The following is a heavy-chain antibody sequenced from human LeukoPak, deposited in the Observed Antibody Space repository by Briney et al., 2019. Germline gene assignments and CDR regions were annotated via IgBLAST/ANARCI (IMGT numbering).Heavy chain of an antibody. CDR2: ISGSDNTI. V-gene: IGHV3-48*02. CDR1: GFTFSSYS. D-gene: IGHD5-12*01. CDR3: ARVHRGYSFGRLDY. J-gene: IGHJ4*02. Sequence: GGSLRLSCAASGFTFSSYSMYWVRQAPGKGLEWVSYISGSDNTIYYADSVKGRFTISRDNARNSLYPQMNSLRDEDTAVYYCARVHRGYSFGRLDYWGQGTLVTVSS.